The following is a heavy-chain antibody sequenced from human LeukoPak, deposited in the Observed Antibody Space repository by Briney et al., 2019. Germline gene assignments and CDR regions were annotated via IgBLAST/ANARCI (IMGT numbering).Heavy chain of an antibody. D-gene: IGHD5-18*01. CDR2: ISYDGSNK. J-gene: IGHJ4*02. CDR3: AKEAGYSYGFDY. V-gene: IGHV3-30*18. CDR1: GFTFGNYG. Sequence: PGGSLRLSCAASGFTFGNYGIHWVRQAPGKGLEWVAVISYDGSNKYYADSVKGRCTISRDKSKNTVYLQMNSLRAEDTAVYYCAKEAGYSYGFDYWGQGTLVTVSS.